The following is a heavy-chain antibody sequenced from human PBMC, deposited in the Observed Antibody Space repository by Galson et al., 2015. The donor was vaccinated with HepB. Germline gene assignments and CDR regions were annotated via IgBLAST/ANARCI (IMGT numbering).Heavy chain of an antibody. Sequence: QSGAEVKKPGESLKISCKGSGYSFTDYWIGWVGQMPGKGLEWMGIIYPGDSDTRYSPSFQGQVTISADESISTAYLQWSGLKASDTAMYYCTRLGYCGGGSCYQRGYFDSWGQGTLVIVSS. V-gene: IGHV5-51*01. J-gene: IGHJ4*02. CDR1: GYSFTDYW. CDR3: TRLGYCGGGSCYQRGYFDS. D-gene: IGHD2-15*01. CDR2: IYPGDSDT.